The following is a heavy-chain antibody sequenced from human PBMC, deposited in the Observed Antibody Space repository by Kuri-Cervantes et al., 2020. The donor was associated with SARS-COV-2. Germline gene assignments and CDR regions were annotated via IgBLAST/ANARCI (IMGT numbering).Heavy chain of an antibody. CDR1: GFTFSSYA. Sequence: GGSLRLSCAASGFTFSSYAMSWVRQTPGKGLEWVSSISSSSSYIYYADSVKGRFTISRDNAKNSLYLQMNSLRAEDTAVYYCARDGPRGFYYDSSGYSDWFDPWGQGTLVTVSS. D-gene: IGHD3-22*01. V-gene: IGHV3-21*01. CDR3: ARDGPRGFYYDSSGYSDWFDP. J-gene: IGHJ5*02. CDR2: ISSSSSYI.